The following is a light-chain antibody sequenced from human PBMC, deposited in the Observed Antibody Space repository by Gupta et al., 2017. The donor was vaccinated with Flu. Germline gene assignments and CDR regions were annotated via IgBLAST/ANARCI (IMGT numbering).Light chain of an antibody. Sequence: QSALTQPASVSGSPGQSLTISCTGPSSDVGGYNYVSWYHQHPGKAPNLMIYEVSNRPSGVSSRFSGSKSGNTASLTISGLQAEDEADYYCTSYTSSSTLPWVFGGGTRLTVL. CDR1: SSDVGGYNY. CDR2: EVS. V-gene: IGLV2-14*01. CDR3: TSYTSSSTLPWV. J-gene: IGLJ3*02.